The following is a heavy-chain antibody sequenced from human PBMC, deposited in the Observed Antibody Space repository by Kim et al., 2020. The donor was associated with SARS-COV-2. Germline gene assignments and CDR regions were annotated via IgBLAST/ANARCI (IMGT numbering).Heavy chain of an antibody. CDR3: ARDRQDGYTPLYYGMDV. D-gene: IGHD5-12*01. V-gene: IGHV4-59*01. J-gene: IGHJ6*02. Sequence: SETLSLTCTVSGGSISSYYWSWIRQPPGKGLEWIGYIYYSGSTNYNPSLKSRVTISVDTSKNQFSLKLSSVTAADTAVYYCARDRQDGYTPLYYGMDVWGQGTTVTVSS. CDR1: GGSISSYY. CDR2: IYYSGST.